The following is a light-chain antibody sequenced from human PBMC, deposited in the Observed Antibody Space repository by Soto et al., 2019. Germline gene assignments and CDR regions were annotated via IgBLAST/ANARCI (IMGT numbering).Light chain of an antibody. Sequence: DIQMTQSPSTLSASLGDRVTITCRASQSISSWLAWYQQKPGKAPKLLIYDASSLESGVPSRFSGSGSGTEFTLTISSLQPDDFATYYCQQYNSYSLFFGQGTRLEI. CDR1: QSISSW. J-gene: IGKJ5*01. CDR2: DAS. CDR3: QQYNSYSLF. V-gene: IGKV1-5*01.